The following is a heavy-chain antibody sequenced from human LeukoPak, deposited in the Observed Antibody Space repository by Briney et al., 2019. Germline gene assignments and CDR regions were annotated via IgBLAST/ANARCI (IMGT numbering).Heavy chain of an antibody. CDR1: GYTFTSYS. CDR3: ARVPTGWGFDY. V-gene: IGHV1-18*01. J-gene: IGHJ4*02. Sequence: ASVKVSCKASGYTFTSYSISWVRQAPGQGLEWMGWVSGYDGNTNYAQKFQGRVTMTTDTSTSTAYMELRSLRSDDTAVYYCARVPTGWGFDYWGQGTLVTVSS. D-gene: IGHD1-1*01. CDR2: VSGYDGNT.